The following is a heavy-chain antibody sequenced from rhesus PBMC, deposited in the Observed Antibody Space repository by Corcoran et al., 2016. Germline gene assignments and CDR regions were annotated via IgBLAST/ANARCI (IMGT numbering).Heavy chain of an antibody. D-gene: IGHD6-25*01. Sequence: EVRLVESGGGLVQPGGSLRLSCAASGFSFSDYYMCWVRQAPGKGPEWVGFIRKKATCGPADYAASMKARFTISRDDSKSIVSLQMNSLKTEDTAVYYCVSTQYSGSWNEDYNGLDSWGQGVVVTVSS. V-gene: IGHV3-116*02. CDR3: VSTQYSGSWNEDYNGLDS. CDR1: GFSFSDYY. J-gene: IGHJ6*01. CDR2: IRKKATCGPA.